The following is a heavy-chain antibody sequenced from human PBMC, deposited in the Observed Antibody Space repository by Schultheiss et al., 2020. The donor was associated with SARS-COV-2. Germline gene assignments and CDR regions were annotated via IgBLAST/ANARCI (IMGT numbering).Heavy chain of an antibody. J-gene: IGHJ5*02. CDR3: ARDLSSPPYNWFDP. V-gene: IGHV4-34*01. CDR2: INHSGST. CDR1: GGSFSGYY. Sequence: SETLSLTCAVYGGSFSGYYWSWIRQPPGKGLEWIGEINHSGSTYYNPSLKSRVTISLDTSKNQFSLKLRSVTAADTAVYYCARDLSSPPYNWFDPWGQGTLVTVSS.